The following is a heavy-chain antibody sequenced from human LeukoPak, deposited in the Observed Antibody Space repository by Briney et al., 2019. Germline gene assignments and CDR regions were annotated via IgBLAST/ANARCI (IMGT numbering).Heavy chain of an antibody. J-gene: IGHJ6*02. CDR2: IYHSGST. CDR1: GGSISSGGYS. Sequence: YPSETLSLTCAVSGGSISSGGYSWSWIRQPPGKGLEWIGYIYHSGSTYYNPSLKSRVTISVDTSKNQFSLKLSSVTAADTAVYYCARNLLELPYYYYYYGMDVWGQGTTVTVSS. V-gene: IGHV4-30-2*02. CDR3: ARNLLELPYYYYYYGMDV. D-gene: IGHD1-7*01.